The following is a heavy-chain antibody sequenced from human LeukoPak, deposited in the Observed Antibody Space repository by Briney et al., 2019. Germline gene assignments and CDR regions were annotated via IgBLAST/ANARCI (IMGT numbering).Heavy chain of an antibody. V-gene: IGHV3-30*02. D-gene: IGHD2-2*01. CDR3: ANYYATRGYNWFDP. CDR2: IRYDGSNK. Sequence: GGSLRLSCAASGFTFSSYGMHWVRQAPGKGLEWVAFIRYDGSNKYYADSVKGRFTISRDNSKNTLYLQMNSLRAGDTAVYYCANYYATRGYNWFDPWGQGTLVTVSS. CDR1: GFTFSSYG. J-gene: IGHJ5*02.